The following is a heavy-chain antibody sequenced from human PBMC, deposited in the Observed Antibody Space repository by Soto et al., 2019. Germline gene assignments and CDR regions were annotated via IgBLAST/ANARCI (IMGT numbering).Heavy chain of an antibody. D-gene: IGHD6-19*01. V-gene: IGHV1-2*04. Sequence: SVKVSFKASGYTFPGYYMHLVRQAPVQGLEWMGWINPNSGGTNYAQKFQGWVTMTRDTSISTAYMELSRLRSDDTAVYYCARGSSGRYYYYYGMDVWGQGTTVTVSS. CDR3: ARGSSGRYYYYYGMDV. J-gene: IGHJ6*02. CDR1: GYTFPGYY. CDR2: INPNSGGT.